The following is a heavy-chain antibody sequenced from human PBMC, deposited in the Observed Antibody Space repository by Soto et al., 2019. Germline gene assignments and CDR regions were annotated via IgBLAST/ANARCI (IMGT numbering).Heavy chain of an antibody. V-gene: IGHV1-18*01. CDR1: GYRFSRYG. Sequence: QVQLVQSGGAVKQPGASVKGSCTASGYRFSRYGINWVRQAPGQVLEWMGWVSTYDGNTQYAQKFQGRITMTTDTSTNTVYLELRSLTSDDTAVYYCARDEEDANLMIVVLPGDYWGQGTLVSVSS. D-gene: IGHD2-21*01. J-gene: IGHJ4*02. CDR2: VSTYDGNT. CDR3: ARDEEDANLMIVVLPGDY.